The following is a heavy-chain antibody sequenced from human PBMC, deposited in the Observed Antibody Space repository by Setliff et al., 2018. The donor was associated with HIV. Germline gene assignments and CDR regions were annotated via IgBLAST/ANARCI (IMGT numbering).Heavy chain of an antibody. CDR2: IIPPVGAA. CDR3: ASPNVGCSGGTCYSGSAFDY. Sequence: ASVKVSCKVSGDTFRNYALNWVRQAPGQGLEWMGGIIPPVGAAVYAQNFQGRVTITADESTSTAYMERRTLRSEDTAIYYCASPNVGCSGGTCYSGSAFDYWGQGSPFTVSS. D-gene: IGHD2-15*01. J-gene: IGHJ4*02. CDR1: GDTFRNYA. V-gene: IGHV1-69*13.